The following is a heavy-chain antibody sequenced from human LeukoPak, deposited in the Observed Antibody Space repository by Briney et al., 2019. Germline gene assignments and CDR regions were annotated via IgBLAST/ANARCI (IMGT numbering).Heavy chain of an antibody. J-gene: IGHJ4*02. CDR2: IKSKVDGGTI. V-gene: IGHV3-15*01. CDR1: GGSISSYY. Sequence: KPSETLSLTCTVSGGSISSYYWSWVRQAPGKGLEWVGRIKSKVDGGTIDYAAPVKGRFTISRDDSRNTLYLQMNSLKTEDTAVYYCSTDQITVGPCWGQGSLVTVSS. D-gene: IGHD6-19*01. CDR3: STDQITVGPC.